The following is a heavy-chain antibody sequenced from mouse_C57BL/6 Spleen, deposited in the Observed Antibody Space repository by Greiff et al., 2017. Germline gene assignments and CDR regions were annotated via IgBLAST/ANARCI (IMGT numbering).Heavy chain of an antibody. CDR2: ISDGGSYT. V-gene: IGHV5-4*01. CDR3: ARDDESYAMDY. CDR1: GFTFSSYA. Sequence: EVKVVESGGGLVKPGGSLKLSCAASGFTFSSYAMSWVRQTPEKRLEWVATISDGGSYTYYPDNVKGRFTISRDNAKNNLYLQMSHLKSEDTAMYYCARDDESYAMDYWGQGTSVTVSS. J-gene: IGHJ4*01. D-gene: IGHD2-3*01.